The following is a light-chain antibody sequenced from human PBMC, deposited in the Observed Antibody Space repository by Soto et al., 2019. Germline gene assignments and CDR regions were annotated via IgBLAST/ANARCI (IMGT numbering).Light chain of an antibody. CDR2: DVS. CDR1: SSDIGGYNY. V-gene: IGLV2-14*01. Sequence: QSVLTQPASVSGSPGQSITISCTGTSSDIGGYNYVSWYQQHPGQAPKLMIYDVSNRPSGVSNRFSGSKSGNTASLTISGLQAEDEADYYCSSYTSSSTHVVFGGGTKLT. J-gene: IGLJ2*01. CDR3: SSYTSSSTHVV.